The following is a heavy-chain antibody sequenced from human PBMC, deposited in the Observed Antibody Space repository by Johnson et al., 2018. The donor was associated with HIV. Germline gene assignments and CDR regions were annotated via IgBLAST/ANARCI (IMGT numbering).Heavy chain of an antibody. V-gene: IGHV3-38-3*01. CDR3: ARPNRPQYRSTFDI. CDR2: ISGGST. D-gene: IGHD6-13*01. CDR1: GFTFINAW. J-gene: IGHJ3*02. Sequence: EVQLVESGGGLVKPGGSLRLSCAASGFTFINAWMSWVRQAPGKGLEWVSSISGGSTYYADSRTGRFTISRDNSKNKLHLQMNSLRAEDTAVYYCARPNRPQYRSTFDIWGQGTKVTVSS.